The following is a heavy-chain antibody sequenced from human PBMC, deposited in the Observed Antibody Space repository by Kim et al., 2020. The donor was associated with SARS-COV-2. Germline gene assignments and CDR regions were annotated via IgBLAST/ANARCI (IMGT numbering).Heavy chain of an antibody. Sequence: YADSLKGRFTISRDNAENSLFLQMNSLRAEDTAVYYCAREMARYYYGMDVWGQGTTVTVSS. V-gene: IGHV3-21*01. D-gene: IGHD5-12*01. J-gene: IGHJ6*02. CDR3: AREMARYYYGMDV.